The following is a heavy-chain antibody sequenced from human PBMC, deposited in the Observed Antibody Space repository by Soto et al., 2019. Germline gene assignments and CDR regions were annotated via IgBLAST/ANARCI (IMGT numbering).Heavy chain of an antibody. D-gene: IGHD3-22*01. Sequence: SETLSLTCTVSGVSISSYYMSWIRQPPGKGLEWIGYIYYSGSTNYNPSLKSRVTIPEDTSKNLFTLKLSSVTAADTAVYYCAREYYDSSGYWGKAFDIWGQGTTVTVSS. J-gene: IGHJ3*02. CDR2: IYYSGST. CDR1: GVSISSYY. V-gene: IGHV4-59*01. CDR3: AREYYDSSGYWGKAFDI.